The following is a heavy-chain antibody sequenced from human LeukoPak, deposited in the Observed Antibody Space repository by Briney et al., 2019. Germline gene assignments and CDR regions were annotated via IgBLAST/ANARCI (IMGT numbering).Heavy chain of an antibody. CDR1: GFTFSTYN. Sequence: GGSLRLSCAASGFTFSTYNINWVRQTPGKGLEWIPYISSNGNTIYYADSVKGRFTISRDNAKNSVYLQMNSLRDEDTAIYHCARDYGGHGEYFDYWGQGTLVTVSS. J-gene: IGHJ4*02. CDR3: ARDYGGHGEYFDY. D-gene: IGHD4-23*01. CDR2: ISSNGNTI. V-gene: IGHV3-48*03.